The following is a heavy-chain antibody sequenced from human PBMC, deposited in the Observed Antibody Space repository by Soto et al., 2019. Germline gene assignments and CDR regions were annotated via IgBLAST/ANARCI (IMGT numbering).Heavy chain of an antibody. CDR3: LSGNSPSST. CDR1: GFIFSDHY. J-gene: IGHJ5*02. D-gene: IGHD4-4*01. V-gene: IGHV3-72*01. CDR2: IRNKANNYAA. Sequence: GGSLRLSCAASGFIFSDHYMDWVRQVPGKGLEWIARIRNKANNYAAHYAASVRGRFSISRDDSKSLLYLQMNNLRAEDTAVYYCLSGNSPSSTWGQGTLVTVSS.